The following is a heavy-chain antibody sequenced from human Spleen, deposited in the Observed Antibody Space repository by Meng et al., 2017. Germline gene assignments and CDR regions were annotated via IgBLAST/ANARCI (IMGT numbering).Heavy chain of an antibody. J-gene: IGHJ1*01. D-gene: IGHD6-13*01. CDR1: GYSFTSYW. CDR3: VRHKYSTSTQYFQY. Sequence: GESLKISCKGSGYSFTSYWIGWVRQMPGKGLEWMAIIYPANSYTRYSPSFQGQVTISADKSTGTAYMQWRSLKASDTAIYYCVRHKYSTSTQYFQYWGQGTLVTVSS. V-gene: IGHV5-51*01. CDR2: IYPANSYT.